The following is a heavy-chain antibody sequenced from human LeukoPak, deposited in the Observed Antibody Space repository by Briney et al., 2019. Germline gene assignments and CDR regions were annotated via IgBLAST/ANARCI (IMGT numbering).Heavy chain of an antibody. V-gene: IGHV4-59*01. J-gene: IGHJ6*03. CDR3: ARSSEGRYYYDSSGFSYYYYYMDV. CDR1: GGSISSYY. Sequence: PSETLSLTCTVSGGSISSYYWSWIRQPPGKGLEWIGYIYYSGSTNYKPSLKSRVTISVDTSKNQFSLKLSSVTAADTAVYYCARSSEGRYYYDSSGFSYYYYYMDVWGKGTTVTISS. D-gene: IGHD3-22*01. CDR2: IYYSGST.